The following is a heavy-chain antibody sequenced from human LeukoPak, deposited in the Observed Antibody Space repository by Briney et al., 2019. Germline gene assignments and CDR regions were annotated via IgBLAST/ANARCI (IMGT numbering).Heavy chain of an antibody. CDR2: IDTADKT. Sequence: GGSLRLSCAASGFTVSTHYMNWVRQAPGKGLEWVSVIDTADKTYYADSVKGRFTISRDNSNNTVFLQLNSVRAEDTAVYYSGRGGGYRDHDFGGGIEGYFDYWGQGTVVTVSS. CDR3: GRGGGYRDHDFGGGIEGYFDY. J-gene: IGHJ4*02. D-gene: IGHD5-12*01. V-gene: IGHV3-53*01. CDR1: GFTVSTHY.